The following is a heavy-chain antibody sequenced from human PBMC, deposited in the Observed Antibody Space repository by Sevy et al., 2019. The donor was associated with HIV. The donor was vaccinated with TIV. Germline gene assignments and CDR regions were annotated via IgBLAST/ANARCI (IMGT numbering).Heavy chain of an antibody. V-gene: IGHV3-30-3*01. D-gene: IGHD3-10*01. Sequence: GGSLRLSCAASGFTFSSYAMHWVRQAPGKGLEWVAVISYDGSNKYYAYSVKGRFTISRDNSKNTLYLQMNSLRAEDTAVYYCARPKKPPSHYYGSGSYYYEIKLYYYYGMDVWGQGTTVTVSS. CDR1: GFTFSSYA. CDR2: ISYDGSNK. J-gene: IGHJ6*02. CDR3: ARPKKPPSHYYGSGSYYYEIKLYYYYGMDV.